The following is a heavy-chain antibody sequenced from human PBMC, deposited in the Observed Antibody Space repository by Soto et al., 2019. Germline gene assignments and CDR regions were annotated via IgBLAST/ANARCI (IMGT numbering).Heavy chain of an antibody. CDR2: IYYSGST. CDR1: GGSISGHY. Sequence: TSETLSLTCNVSGGSISGHYWSWVRQTPGKGLEWIGYIYYSGSTNYNPSLKSRVTISVDTSKNHFSLRLTSVTAADTAVYYCARHDCSSTSCYGGNYMDVWGKGTTVTVSS. J-gene: IGHJ6*03. V-gene: IGHV4-59*08. D-gene: IGHD2-2*01. CDR3: ARHDCSSTSCYGGNYMDV.